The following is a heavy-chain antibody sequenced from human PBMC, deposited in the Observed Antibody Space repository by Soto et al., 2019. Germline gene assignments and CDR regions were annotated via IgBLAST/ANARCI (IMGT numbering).Heavy chain of an antibody. Sequence: GASLKISCEVSGYTFTNYWIGWVRQMPGKGLEWMGIIYPGDSDTRYSPSFQGQVTFSADKSTSSAYLQWSSLKASDTAIYFCARRARGNWAFDYWGQGTLVTVSS. CDR3: ARRARGNWAFDY. CDR2: IYPGDSDT. J-gene: IGHJ4*02. V-gene: IGHV5-51*01. CDR1: GYTFTNYW. D-gene: IGHD3-16*01.